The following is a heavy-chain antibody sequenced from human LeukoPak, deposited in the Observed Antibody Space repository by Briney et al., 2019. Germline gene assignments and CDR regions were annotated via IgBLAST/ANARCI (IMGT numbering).Heavy chain of an antibody. Sequence: GGSLRLSCAASGFTFSNYWMHWVRQAPEKGLVWISRINGDESTTDYADSVKGRFTISRDNAKNTLYLQMNTLGAEDTSLYYCARGFRWGFDYWGQGILVTVSS. CDR3: ARGFRWGFDY. CDR2: INGDESTT. J-gene: IGHJ4*02. CDR1: GFTFSNYW. D-gene: IGHD4-23*01. V-gene: IGHV3-74*01.